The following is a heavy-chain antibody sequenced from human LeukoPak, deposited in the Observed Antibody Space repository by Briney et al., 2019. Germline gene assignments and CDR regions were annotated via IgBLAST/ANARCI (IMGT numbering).Heavy chain of an antibody. J-gene: IGHJ1*01. D-gene: IGHD4-23*01. CDR1: GFTFSSYG. CDR2: IRYDGSNK. Sequence: GGSLRLSRAASGFTFSSYGMHWVRQAPGKGLEWVAFIRYDGSNKYYADSVKGRFTISRDNSKNTLYLQMNSLRAEDTAVYYCAKDPTYGGNSGEYFQHWGQGTLVTVSS. V-gene: IGHV3-30*02. CDR3: AKDPTYGGNSGEYFQH.